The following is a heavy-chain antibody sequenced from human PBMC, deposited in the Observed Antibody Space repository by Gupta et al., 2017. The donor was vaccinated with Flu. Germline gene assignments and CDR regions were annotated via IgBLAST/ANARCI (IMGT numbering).Heavy chain of an antibody. CDR1: GFNFNIYA. Sequence: EVQLVGSGGGLVQSGGSFCPSCAASGFNFNIYAIPWVRQTRGEGVEWVDGVSGDSGSTDYAGSVEARYSSSRDNTNNTMYTKLMGLNAVSTDVYDVESWDICDSHLYPHFFHSWGQGTLVTVSS. CDR2: VSGDSGST. CDR3: ESWDICDSHLYPHFFHS. J-gene: IGHJ4*02. V-gene: IGHV3-23*04. D-gene: IGHD2-15*01.